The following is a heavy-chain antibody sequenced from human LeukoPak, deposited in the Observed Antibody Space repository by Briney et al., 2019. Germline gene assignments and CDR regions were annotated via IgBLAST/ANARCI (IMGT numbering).Heavy chain of an antibody. Sequence: GGSLRPSCAASGFTFSSYAMSWVRQAPGKGLEWVSAISGSGGSTYYADSAKGRFTISRDNSKNTLYLQMNSLRAEDTAVYYCARDSDSGSYNVHAYWGQETLVTVSS. J-gene: IGHJ4*02. CDR2: ISGSGGST. D-gene: IGHD3-10*01. CDR1: GFTFSSYA. CDR3: ARDSDSGSYNVHAY. V-gene: IGHV3-23*01.